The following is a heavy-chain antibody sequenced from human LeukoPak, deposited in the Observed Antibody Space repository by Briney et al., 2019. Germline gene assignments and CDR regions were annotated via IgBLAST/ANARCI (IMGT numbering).Heavy chain of an antibody. V-gene: IGHV5-10-1*01. Sequence: GESLQISCKGSGYSFTSYWISWVRQMPGKGLERMGRIDPSDSYTNYSPSFQGHVTISADKSISTAYLQWSSLKASDTAMYYCARHGGGYPLYYFDYWGQGTLVTVSS. CDR3: ARHGGGYPLYYFDY. D-gene: IGHD3-16*01. CDR2: IDPSDSYT. CDR1: GYSFTSYW. J-gene: IGHJ4*02.